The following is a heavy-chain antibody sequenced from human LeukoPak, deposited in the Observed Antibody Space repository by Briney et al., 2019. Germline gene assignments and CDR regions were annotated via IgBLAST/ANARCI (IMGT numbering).Heavy chain of an antibody. CDR3: AKATRNVVVTATLDY. V-gene: IGHV3-43*02. CDR2: ISGDGGST. J-gene: IGHJ4*02. Sequence: GGSLRLSCAASGFTFDDYAMHWVRHAPGKGLEWVSLISGDGGSTYYADSVKGRFTISRDNSKNSLYLQMNSLRTEDTALYYCAKATRNVVVTATLDYWGQGTLVTVSS. CDR1: GFTFDDYA. D-gene: IGHD2-21*02.